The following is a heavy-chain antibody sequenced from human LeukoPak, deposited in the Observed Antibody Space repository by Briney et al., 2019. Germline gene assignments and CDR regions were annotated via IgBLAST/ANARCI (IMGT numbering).Heavy chain of an antibody. J-gene: IGHJ4*02. V-gene: IGHV3-21*01. Sequence: GRSLRLSCAASGLTFSTYTMNWVRQAPGKGLEWVSSISSSTSYISYADSVKGRFTISRDNAKNSLYLQMNSLRAEDTAVYYCARGQNYFDYWGQGTLVTVSS. CDR2: ISSSTSYI. CDR3: ARGQNYFDY. CDR1: GLTFSTYT.